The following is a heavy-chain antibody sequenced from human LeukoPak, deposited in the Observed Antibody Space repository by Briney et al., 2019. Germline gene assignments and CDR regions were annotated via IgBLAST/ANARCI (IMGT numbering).Heavy chain of an antibody. CDR2: ISYDGSNK. J-gene: IGHJ6*02. Sequence: GGSLRLSCAASGFTFSSYAMHWVRQAPGKGLEWVAVISYDGSNKYYADSVKGRFTISRDNSKNTLYLQMNSLRAEDTAVYYCARDWYYYDSSGYYHFYYYYYGMDVWAKGQRSPSP. CDR1: GFTFSSYA. CDR3: ARDWYYYDSSGYYHFYYYYYGMDV. D-gene: IGHD3-22*01. V-gene: IGHV3-30-3*01.